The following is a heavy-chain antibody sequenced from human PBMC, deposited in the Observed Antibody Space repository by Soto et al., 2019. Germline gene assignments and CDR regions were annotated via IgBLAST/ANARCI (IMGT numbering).Heavy chain of an antibody. D-gene: IGHD1-26*01. J-gene: IGHJ3*02. V-gene: IGHV1-69*01. CDR3: ARVHHEWELLFGAFDI. CDR1: GGTFSSYA. Sequence: QVQLVQSGAEVKKPGPSVKVSCKASGGTFSSYAISWVRQAPGQGLEWMGGIIPIFGTANYAQKFQGRVTITADESTSTAYMELSSVRSEDTAVYYCARVHHEWELLFGAFDIWGQGTMVTVSS. CDR2: IIPIFGTA.